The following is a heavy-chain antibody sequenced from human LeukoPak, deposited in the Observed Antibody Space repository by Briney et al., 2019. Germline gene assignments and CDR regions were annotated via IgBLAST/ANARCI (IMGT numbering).Heavy chain of an antibody. CDR1: GDSFTFSDYY. J-gene: IGHJ6*03. V-gene: IGHV4-34*01. CDR2: INPSGNT. CDR3: ARRVGYYYYMDV. Sequence: PSETLSLTCAVYGDSFTFSDYYWTWIRQPPGKGLEWIGEINPSGNTNYNPSLKGRVTTSADTSKNQVSLKLSSVTAADTAVYYCARRVGYYYYMDVWGKGTPVTVSS.